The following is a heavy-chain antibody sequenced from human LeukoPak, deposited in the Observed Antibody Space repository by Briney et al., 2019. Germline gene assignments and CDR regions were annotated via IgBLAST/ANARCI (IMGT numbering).Heavy chain of an antibody. D-gene: IGHD3-22*01. CDR2: IDYSGRT. CDR1: GDSIRNYY. V-gene: IGHV4-59*08. CDR3: ARRKDSSRWNGRDNWFDP. J-gene: IGHJ5*02. Sequence: SETLSLTCTVSGDSIRNYYWNWIRQPPGKGLEWIGYIDYSGRTLYNPSFESRVTISRDTSKTQFSLKLSSVTAADTAVYYCARRKDSSRWNGRDNWFDPWGQGTLVTVSS.